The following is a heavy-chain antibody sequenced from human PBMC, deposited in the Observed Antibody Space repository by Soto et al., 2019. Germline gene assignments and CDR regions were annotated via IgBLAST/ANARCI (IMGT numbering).Heavy chain of an antibody. J-gene: IGHJ4*02. Sequence: SETLSLTCTVSGGSISSYYWSWIRQSPGKGLEWIGYIYYSGSTNYNPSLKSRVTISVDTSKNQFSLKLSSVAAADTAVYYCARRYGSSFDYWGQGTLVTSPQ. D-gene: IGHD4-17*01. CDR1: GGSISSYY. CDR2: IYYSGST. CDR3: ARRYGSSFDY. V-gene: IGHV4-59*08.